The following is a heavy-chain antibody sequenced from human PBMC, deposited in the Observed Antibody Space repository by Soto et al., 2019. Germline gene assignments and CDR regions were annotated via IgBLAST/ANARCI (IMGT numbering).Heavy chain of an antibody. J-gene: IGHJ2*01. CDR1: GFSLSTNEVG. Sequence: QITLKESGPTLVKPTQTLTLTCTFSGFSLSTNEVGVGWIRQPPGKALEWLAPSYRNDEKRYSSSLKSRLTITKDTSKSQVVLTLTNMDPVDTATYYCVRGLVGTWYLDRWGRGTLVTVSS. V-gene: IGHV2-5*01. CDR2: SYRNDEK. D-gene: IGHD2-21*02. CDR3: VRGLVGTWYLDR.